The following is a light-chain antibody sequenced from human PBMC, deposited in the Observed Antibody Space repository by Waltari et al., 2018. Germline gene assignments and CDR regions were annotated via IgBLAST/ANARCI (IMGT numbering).Light chain of an antibody. Sequence: DIVMTQSPLSLPVTPGEPASIPCKSSQSLLHSNGYNYLDWYLQKPGQSPQLGIYSGSNRASGVPDRYSGSGSGTDFTLKISRVEAEDVGVYYCMQALQTPRTFGQGTKVEI. V-gene: IGKV2-28*01. CDR1: QSLLHSNGYNY. CDR2: SGS. CDR3: MQALQTPRT. J-gene: IGKJ1*01.